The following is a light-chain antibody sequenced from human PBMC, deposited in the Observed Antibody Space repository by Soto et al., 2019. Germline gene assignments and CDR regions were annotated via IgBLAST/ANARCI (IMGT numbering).Light chain of an antibody. Sequence: QSVLTQPASVSESPGQSITISCTGTSSDVGSYNLVSWYQQHPGKAPKLMIYEGSKRPSGVSNRFSGSKSGNTASLTISGLQAEDEADYYCCSYAGSSTFYVFGTGTQLTVL. J-gene: IGLJ1*01. CDR2: EGS. CDR1: SSDVGSYNL. CDR3: CSYAGSSTFYV. V-gene: IGLV2-23*01.